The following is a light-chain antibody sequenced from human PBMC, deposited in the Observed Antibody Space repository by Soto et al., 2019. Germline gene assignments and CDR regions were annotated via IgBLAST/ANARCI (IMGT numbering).Light chain of an antibody. Sequence: SYELTQPPSVSMAPGKTATITCGGNNVGGKSVHWYQQKPGQAPVLVIYYDRDRPSGIPERFSGSNSGNTATLTISRVEAGDEADYYCQVWDSGSDQVVFGGGTKLTVL. CDR2: YDR. J-gene: IGLJ2*01. CDR3: QVWDSGSDQVV. CDR1: NVGGKS. V-gene: IGLV3-21*04.